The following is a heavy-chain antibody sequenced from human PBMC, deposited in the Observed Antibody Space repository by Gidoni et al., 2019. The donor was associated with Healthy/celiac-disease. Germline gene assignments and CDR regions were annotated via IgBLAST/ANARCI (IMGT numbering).Heavy chain of an antibody. D-gene: IGHD2-15*01. CDR3: ARRKRITGAHDAFDI. CDR2: ISSSSSTI. CDR1: GFPFSSYS. Sequence: EVQLVESGGGLVQPGGSLGLSCAASGFPFSSYSMNWVRQAPGKGLEWVSYISSSSSTIYYADSVKGRFTISRDNAKNSLYLQMNSLRAEDTAVYYCARRKRITGAHDAFDIWGQGTMVTVSS. V-gene: IGHV3-48*01. J-gene: IGHJ3*02.